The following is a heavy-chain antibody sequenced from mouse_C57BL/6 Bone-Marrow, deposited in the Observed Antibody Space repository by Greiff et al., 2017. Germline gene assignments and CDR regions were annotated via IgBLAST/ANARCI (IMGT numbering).Heavy chain of an antibody. V-gene: IGHV1-69*01. CDR3: ARSGPNWYFDV. CDR1: GYTFTSYW. J-gene: IGHJ1*03. CDR2: IDPSDSYT. Sequence: VQLQQPGAELVMPGASVKLSCKASGYTFTSYWMHWVKQRPGQGLEWIGEIDPSDSYTNYNQKFKGKSTLTVDKSSSTAYMQLSSLTSEDSAVDYCARSGPNWYFDVWGTGTTVTVSS.